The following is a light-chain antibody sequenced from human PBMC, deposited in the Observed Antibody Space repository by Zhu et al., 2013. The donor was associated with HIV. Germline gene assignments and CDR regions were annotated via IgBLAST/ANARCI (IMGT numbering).Light chain of an antibody. Sequence: DIQMTQSPASLSASLGDTVTITCRASQDIKNQLNWFQHTPGQPPKLLIFDANNLETGVPSRFSGSGAGTVFTFTITNLQAVDVGTYYCQQYDNLPPRLTFGPGTTVDLK. CDR1: QDIKNQ. J-gene: IGKJ3*01. V-gene: IGKV1-33*01. CDR3: QQYDNLPPRLT. CDR2: DAN.